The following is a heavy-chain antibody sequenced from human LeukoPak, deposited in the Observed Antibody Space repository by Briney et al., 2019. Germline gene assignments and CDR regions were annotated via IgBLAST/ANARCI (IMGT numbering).Heavy chain of an antibody. V-gene: IGHV3-74*01. J-gene: IGHJ4*02. D-gene: IGHD6-19*01. CDR1: GFTFSTYW. CDR3: AKAKYSSGWYYFDY. CDR2: IKSDGSST. Sequence: GGSLRLSCAASGFTFSTYWMHWVRQAPGKGLVWVSRIKSDGSSTSYADSVKGRFTISRDNARNTLYLQMNSLRAEDTAVYYCAKAKYSSGWYYFDYWGQGTLVTVSS.